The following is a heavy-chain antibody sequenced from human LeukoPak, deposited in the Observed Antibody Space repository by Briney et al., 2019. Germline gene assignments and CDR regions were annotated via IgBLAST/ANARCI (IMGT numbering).Heavy chain of an antibody. CDR2: IRYDGSNK. CDR1: GFTFSSYG. D-gene: IGHD3-22*01. Sequence: GGSLRLSCAASGFTFSSYGMHWVRQAPGKGLEWVAFIRYDGSNKYYADSVKGRFTISRDNSKNTLYLQMNSLRAEDTAVYYCASLNYYDSSGYPYYFDYWGQGTLVTVSS. CDR3: ASLNYYDSSGYPYYFDY. J-gene: IGHJ4*02. V-gene: IGHV3-30*02.